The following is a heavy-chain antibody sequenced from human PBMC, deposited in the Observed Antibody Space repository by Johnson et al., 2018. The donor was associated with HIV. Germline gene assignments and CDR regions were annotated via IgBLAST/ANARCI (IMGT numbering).Heavy chain of an antibody. CDR3: AKVIAGSNYYGSGSYRDPGAFDI. CDR1: GFTFSSYV. D-gene: IGHD3-10*01. Sequence: EKLVESGGGLVQPGGSLRLTCAASGFTFSSYVMSRVRQAPGKGLEWVSANCGSGGSTYYADSVKGRCLITCDYSKNTLYLQMNSLRAEDTAVYYCAKVIAGSNYYGSGSYRDPGAFDIWGQGTMVTVSS. CDR2: NCGSGGST. J-gene: IGHJ3*02. V-gene: IGHV3-23*04.